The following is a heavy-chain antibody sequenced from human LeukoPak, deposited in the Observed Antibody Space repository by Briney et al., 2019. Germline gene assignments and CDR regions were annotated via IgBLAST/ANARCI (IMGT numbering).Heavy chain of an antibody. CDR3: ARFDFWSKYGMDV. V-gene: IGHV3-33*01. J-gene: IGHJ6*02. CDR2: IWYDGSNK. CDR1: GFTFSSYG. Sequence: SLRLSCAASGFTFSSYGMHWVRQAPGKGLEWVAVIWYDGSNKYYADSVKGRFTISRGNSKNTLYLQMNSLRAEDTAVYYCARFDFWSKYGMDVWGQGTTVTVSS. D-gene: IGHD3-3*01.